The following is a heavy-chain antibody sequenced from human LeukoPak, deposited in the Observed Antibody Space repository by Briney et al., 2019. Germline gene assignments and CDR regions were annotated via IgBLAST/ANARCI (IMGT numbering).Heavy chain of an antibody. CDR3: AKVGVRGYSTPPRNGFDY. J-gene: IGHJ4*02. V-gene: IGHV3-23*01. CDR2: ISGSGGST. CDR1: GFTFSSYA. D-gene: IGHD5-18*01. Sequence: GGSLRLSCAASGFTFSSYAMSWVRQAPGKGLEWVSAISGSGGSTYYADSVKGRFTISRDNSKNTLYLQMNSLRAEDPAVYYCAKVGVRGYSTPPRNGFDYWGQGTLVTVSS.